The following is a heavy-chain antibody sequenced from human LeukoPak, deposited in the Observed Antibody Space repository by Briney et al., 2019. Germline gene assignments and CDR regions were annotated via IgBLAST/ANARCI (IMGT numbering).Heavy chain of an antibody. Sequence: GGSLRLSCAASGFTLDSHAMSWVRQAPGKGLEWISTFIESSGSAHYADSVKGRFTISRDNSKNTLYLQMNSLRAEDTAVYYCARDVGFDYWGQGTLVTVSS. J-gene: IGHJ4*02. V-gene: IGHV3-23*01. CDR2: FIESSGSA. D-gene: IGHD2-15*01. CDR3: ARDVGFDY. CDR1: GFTLDSHA.